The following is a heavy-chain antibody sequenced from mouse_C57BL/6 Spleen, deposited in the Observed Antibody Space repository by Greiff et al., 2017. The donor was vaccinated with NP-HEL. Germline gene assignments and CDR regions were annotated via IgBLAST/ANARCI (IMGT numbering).Heavy chain of an antibody. CDR3: ARKSNYPYYFDY. V-gene: IGHV1-22*01. Sequence: EVQLQESGPELVKPGASVKMSCKASGYTFTDYNMHWVKQSHGKSLEWIGYINPNNGGTSYNQKFKGKATLTVNKSSSTAYMELRSLTSEDSAVYYCARKSNYPYYFDYWGQGTTLTVSS. J-gene: IGHJ2*01. D-gene: IGHD2-5*01. CDR1: GYTFTDYN. CDR2: INPNNGGT.